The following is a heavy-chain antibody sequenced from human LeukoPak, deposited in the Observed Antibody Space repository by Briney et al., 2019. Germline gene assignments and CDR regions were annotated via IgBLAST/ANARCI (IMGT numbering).Heavy chain of an antibody. CDR1: GYTFTSYD. Sequence: GASVKVSCKASGYTFTSYDINWVRQAPGQGLEWMGGIIPIFGTANYAQKFQGRVTITADESTSTAYMELSSLRSEDTAVYYCARGAQLWPAGPYYFDYWGQGTLVTVSS. J-gene: IGHJ4*02. V-gene: IGHV1-69*13. CDR2: IIPIFGTA. D-gene: IGHD5-18*01. CDR3: ARGAQLWPAGPYYFDY.